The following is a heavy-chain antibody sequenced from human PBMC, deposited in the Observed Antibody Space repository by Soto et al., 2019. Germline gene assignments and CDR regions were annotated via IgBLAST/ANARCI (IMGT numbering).Heavy chain of an antibody. V-gene: IGHV4-59*01. CDR1: GGSISSYY. CDR2: IYYSGST. D-gene: IGHD3-10*01. J-gene: IGHJ3*02. Sequence: PSETLSLICTVSGGSISSYYWSWIRQPPGKGLEWIGYIYYSGSTNYDPSLKSRVTISVDTSNIQFSLRLSSMAAADTAVYYCARGPPVRGRGAFDIWGQGTMVTVSS. CDR3: ARGPPVRGRGAFDI.